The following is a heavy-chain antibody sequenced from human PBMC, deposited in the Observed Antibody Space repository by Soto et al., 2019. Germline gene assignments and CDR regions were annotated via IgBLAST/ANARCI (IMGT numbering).Heavy chain of an antibody. CDR1: GFTFSSYD. V-gene: IGHV3-13*05. CDR3: ERDNPHTGAFDI. CDR2: IGTAGDP. Sequence: GGSLRLSCAASGFTFSSYDMHWVRQATGKGLEWVSAIGTAGDPYYPGSVKGRFTISRENAKNSSYLQMNSMRAGDTAVYYCERDNPHTGAFDIWGQGTMVTVSS. J-gene: IGHJ3*02.